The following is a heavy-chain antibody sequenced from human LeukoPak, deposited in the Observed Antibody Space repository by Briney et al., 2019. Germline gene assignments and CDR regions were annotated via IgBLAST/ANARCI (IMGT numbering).Heavy chain of an antibody. D-gene: IGHD2-2*01. CDR2: IYYSGRT. Sequence: SETLSLTCTVSGGSISSYYWSWIRQPPGKGLEWIGYIYYSGRTNYNPSLKSRVTVSVDTSKNHFSLKLSSVTAADTAVYYCARHVGNTELYRFDTWGQGTLVTVSS. V-gene: IGHV4-59*08. J-gene: IGHJ5*02. CDR3: ARHVGNTELYRFDT. CDR1: GGSISSYY.